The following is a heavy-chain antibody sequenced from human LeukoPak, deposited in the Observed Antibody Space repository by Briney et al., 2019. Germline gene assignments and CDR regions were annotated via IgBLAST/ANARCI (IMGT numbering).Heavy chain of an antibody. CDR3: ARDRGGWTTVVTRKLDYYFDY. J-gene: IGHJ4*02. V-gene: IGHV3-21*01. CDR1: GFTFSTYS. D-gene: IGHD4-23*01. Sequence: GGSLRLSCAASGFTFSTYSMNWVRQAPGKGLEWVSSISTSSSSSYIYYADSVTGRFTISRDNAKNSLYLQMNSLRAEDTAVYYCARDRGGWTTVVTRKLDYYFDYWGQGTLVTVSS. CDR2: ISTSSSSSYI.